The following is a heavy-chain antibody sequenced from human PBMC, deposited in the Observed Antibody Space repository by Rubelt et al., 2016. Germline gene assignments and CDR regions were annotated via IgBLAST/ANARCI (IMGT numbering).Heavy chain of an antibody. CDR2: ITSDGCNT. V-gene: IGHV3-74*01. D-gene: IGHD6-19*01. CDR3: AKQVVPGTAHQFAMDV. Sequence: QVPGKGLVWVSRITSDGCNTSYVDSVKGRLTISRDNAKNTLYLQMNSLRDEDTAVYYCAKQVVPGTAHQFAMDVWGQGTKVTVSS. J-gene: IGHJ6*02.